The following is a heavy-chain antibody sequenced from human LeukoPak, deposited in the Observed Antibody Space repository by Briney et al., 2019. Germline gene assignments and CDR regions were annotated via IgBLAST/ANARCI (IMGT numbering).Heavy chain of an antibody. J-gene: IGHJ4*02. CDR1: GFTFSNYA. D-gene: IGHD5-12*01. CDR2: ISDSAVGT. V-gene: IGHV3-23*01. CDR3: AKSYNGYESKPDY. Sequence: GGSLRLSCATSGFTFSNYAMSWVRQAPGKGLEWVSIISDSAVGTYYTDSVKGRFTISRDNSKITLYLQMNSLRAEDTAVYYCAKSYNGYESKPDYWGQGTLVTVSS.